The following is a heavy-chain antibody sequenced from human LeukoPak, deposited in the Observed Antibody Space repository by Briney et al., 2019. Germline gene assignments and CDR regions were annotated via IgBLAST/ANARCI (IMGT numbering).Heavy chain of an antibody. D-gene: IGHD1-26*01. Sequence: PGGSLRLSCAASGFTLNNAWMSWVRQAPGKGLEWLGRIKRETDGGTIDYAAPVKGRFTISRDDSKNTLYLQMNSLKTEDTAVYYCTTDQRGGGSKSRPFDYWGQGTLVTVSS. CDR3: TTDQRGGGSKSRPFDY. V-gene: IGHV3-15*01. CDR2: IKRETDGGTI. J-gene: IGHJ4*02. CDR1: GFTLNNAW.